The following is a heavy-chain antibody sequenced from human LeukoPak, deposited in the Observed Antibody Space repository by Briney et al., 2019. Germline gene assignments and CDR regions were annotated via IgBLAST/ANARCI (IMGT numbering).Heavy chain of an antibody. Sequence: GASVKVSCKASGYTFTSYAMHWVRQAPGQRLEWMGWINAGNGNTKYLQKFQGRVTITRDTSASTAYMELSSLRSEDTAVYYCARAYSGSYLFDYWGQGTLVTVSS. V-gene: IGHV1-3*01. CDR1: GYTFTSYA. D-gene: IGHD1-26*01. J-gene: IGHJ4*02. CDR2: INAGNGNT. CDR3: ARAYSGSYLFDY.